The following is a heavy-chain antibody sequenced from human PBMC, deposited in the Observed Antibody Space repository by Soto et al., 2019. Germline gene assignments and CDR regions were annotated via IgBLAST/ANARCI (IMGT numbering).Heavy chain of an antibody. J-gene: IGHJ6*02. V-gene: IGHV1-18*01. CDR2: ISPYTGNT. CDR3: VMVDNYVTPTPQDA. CDR1: GYIFVNYG. Sequence: QVQLVQSGDEVKKPGASVEVSCKASGYIFVNYGIAWVRQAPGQGLEWMGWISPYTGNTHSATKVQGRLTMTTDTSTSTAYMDLGSLTSDDTAVHYCVMVDNYVTPTPQDAWGQGTTATVSS. D-gene: IGHD3-16*01.